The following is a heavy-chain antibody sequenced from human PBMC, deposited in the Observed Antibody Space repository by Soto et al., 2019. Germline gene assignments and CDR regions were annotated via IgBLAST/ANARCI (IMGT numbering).Heavy chain of an antibody. CDR3: VHGEVAHGYNYFDY. CDR1: GFSLSTSGVG. D-gene: IGHD5-12*01. CDR2: IYWNDDK. Sequence: SGPTLVNPTQTLTLTCTFSGFSLSTSGVGVGWIRQPPGKALEWLALIYWNDDKRYSPSLKSRLTITKDTSKNQVVLTMTNMDPVDTATYRCVHGEVAHGYNYFDYWGQGTMVTGSS. V-gene: IGHV2-5*01. J-gene: IGHJ4*02.